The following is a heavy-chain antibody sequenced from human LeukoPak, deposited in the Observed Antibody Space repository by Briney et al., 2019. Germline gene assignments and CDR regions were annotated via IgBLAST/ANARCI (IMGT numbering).Heavy chain of an antibody. J-gene: IGHJ4*02. CDR1: GFTFSSYA. D-gene: IGHD2-15*01. Sequence: GRSLRLSCAASGFTFSSYAMHWVRQAPGKGLEWVAVISYDGSNKYYADSVKGRFTISRDNSKNTLHLQMNSLRAEDTAVYYCARDLVPRRYCSGGSCYFFDYWGQGTLVTVSS. V-gene: IGHV3-30-3*01. CDR2: ISYDGSNK. CDR3: ARDLVPRRYCSGGSCYFFDY.